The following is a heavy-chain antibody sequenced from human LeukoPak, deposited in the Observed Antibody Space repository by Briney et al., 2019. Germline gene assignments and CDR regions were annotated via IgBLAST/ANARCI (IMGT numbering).Heavy chain of an antibody. D-gene: IGHD1-26*01. Sequence: GESLKISCKGSGYSFTSYWIGWVRRMPGEGLEWMGIIYPGDSDTKYSPSFQGQVTISADKSISTAYLQWSSLKASDTAMYYCARRSGSYHHDYWGQGTLVTVSS. CDR2: IYPGDSDT. V-gene: IGHV5-51*01. CDR3: ARRSGSYHHDY. CDR1: GYSFTSYW. J-gene: IGHJ4*02.